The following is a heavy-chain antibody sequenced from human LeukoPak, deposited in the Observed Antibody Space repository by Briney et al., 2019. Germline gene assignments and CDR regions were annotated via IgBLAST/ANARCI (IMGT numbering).Heavy chain of an antibody. CDR3: ASRPGGFGGYYYMDV. Sequence: PSETLSLTCAVYGGSFSGYYWSWIRQPPRKGLEWIGEINHSGSTNYNPSLKSRVTISVDTSKNQFSLKLSSVTAADTAVYYCASRPGGFGGYYYMDVWGKGTTVTVSS. J-gene: IGHJ6*03. V-gene: IGHV4-34*01. CDR1: GGSFSGYY. CDR2: INHSGST. D-gene: IGHD3-10*01.